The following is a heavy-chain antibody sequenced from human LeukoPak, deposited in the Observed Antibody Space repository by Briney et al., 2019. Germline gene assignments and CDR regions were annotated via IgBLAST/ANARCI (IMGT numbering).Heavy chain of an antibody. CDR2: IYYSGST. J-gene: IGHJ3*02. V-gene: IGHV4-59*01. CDR3: ARAVFGAFDI. Sequence: SETLSLTCTISGGSISTYYWSWIRQPPGKGLEWIGYIYYSGSTNYNPSLKSRVTISVDTSKNQFSLKLSSVTAADTAVYYCARAVFGAFDIWGQGTMVTVSS. CDR1: GGSISTYY. D-gene: IGHD3-10*01.